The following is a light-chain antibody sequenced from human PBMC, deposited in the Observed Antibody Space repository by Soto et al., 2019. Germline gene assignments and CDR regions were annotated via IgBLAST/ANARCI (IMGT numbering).Light chain of an antibody. Sequence: QSVLTQPASVSGSPGQLVTISCTGTSSDVGSYNLVSWYQQHPVKAPKLMIYEVSKRPSGVSNRFSGSKSGNTASLTISGLQAEDEADYYCCSYAGSSTLYVFGTGTKVTVL. CDR3: CSYAGSSTLYV. V-gene: IGLV2-23*02. CDR1: SSDVGSYNL. J-gene: IGLJ1*01. CDR2: EVS.